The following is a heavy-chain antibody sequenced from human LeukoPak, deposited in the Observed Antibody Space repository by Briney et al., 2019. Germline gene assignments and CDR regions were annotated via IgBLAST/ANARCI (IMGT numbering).Heavy chain of an antibody. CDR1: GFTFSSYA. CDR2: ISASGGST. CDR3: AKGKRITIFGVLRGGSDWFDP. Sequence: PGGSLRLSCAASGFTFSSYAMNWVRQSPGKGLEWVSAISASGGSTYYADSVKGRFTISRDNAKNTLYQQMNSLRAEDTAVYYCAKGKRITIFGVLRGGSDWFDPWGQGTLVTVSS. J-gene: IGHJ5*02. D-gene: IGHD3-3*01. V-gene: IGHV3-23*01.